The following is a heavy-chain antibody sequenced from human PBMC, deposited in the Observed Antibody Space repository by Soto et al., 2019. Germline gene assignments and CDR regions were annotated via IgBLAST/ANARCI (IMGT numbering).Heavy chain of an antibody. CDR3: ARRGPYSSSPLSNAFDI. CDR1: GYTFTSYG. V-gene: IGHV1-18*01. Sequence: VQLVQSGAEVKKPGASVTVSCEASGYTFTSYGISWVRQAPGQGLEWMGWTSVYNGNTNHAQKLQGRVTMTTDTSTNTAYMDLRSLRSDDTAVYYCARRGPYSSSPLSNAFDIWGQGTMVTVSS. CDR2: TSVYNGNT. D-gene: IGHD6-6*01. J-gene: IGHJ3*02.